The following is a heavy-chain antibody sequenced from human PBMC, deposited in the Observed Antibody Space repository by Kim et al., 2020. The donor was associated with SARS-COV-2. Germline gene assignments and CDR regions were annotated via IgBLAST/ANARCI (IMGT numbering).Heavy chain of an antibody. CDR1: GGSISSYY. Sequence: SETLSLTCTVSGGSISSYYWSWIRQPAGKGLEWIGRIYTSGSTNYNPSLKSRVTMSVDTSKNQFSLKLSSVTAADTAVYYCARDPGSSSWYDNWFDPWGQGTLVTVSS. J-gene: IGHJ5*02. CDR2: IYTSGST. V-gene: IGHV4-4*07. D-gene: IGHD6-13*01. CDR3: ARDPGSSSWYDNWFDP.